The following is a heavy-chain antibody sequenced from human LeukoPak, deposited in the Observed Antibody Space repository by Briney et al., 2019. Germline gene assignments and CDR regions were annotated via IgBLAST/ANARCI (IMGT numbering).Heavy chain of an antibody. J-gene: IGHJ4*02. CDR1: GFIFSNYD. CDR3: AKGPSNGYYYFDS. CDR2: MSYDGSNK. Sequence: PGGSLRLSCAASGFIFSNYDMHWVRQAPGKGLEWVAVMSYDGSNKYYADSLKGRFTISRDNSKNTVFLQMNSLRGEDTAVYYCAKGPSNGYYYFDSWGQGTLVTVSS. V-gene: IGHV3-30*18. D-gene: IGHD5-24*01.